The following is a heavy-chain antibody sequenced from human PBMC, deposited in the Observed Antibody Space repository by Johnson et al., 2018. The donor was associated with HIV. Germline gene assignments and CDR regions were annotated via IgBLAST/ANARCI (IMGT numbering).Heavy chain of an antibody. CDR3: ARFDGHYDSSGYYAFDI. V-gene: IGHV3-53*02. CDR2: VYSGGST. D-gene: IGHD3-22*01. CDR1: GFTVSSNY. Sequence: VQLVETGGGLIQPGGSLRLSCAASGFTVSSNYMSWVRQAPGKGLEWVSVVYSGGSTYYADSVQGRFTISRDNSKNTVSLQMNGLRAEDTAVYYCARFDGHYDSSGYYAFDIWGQGTMVTVSS. J-gene: IGHJ3*02.